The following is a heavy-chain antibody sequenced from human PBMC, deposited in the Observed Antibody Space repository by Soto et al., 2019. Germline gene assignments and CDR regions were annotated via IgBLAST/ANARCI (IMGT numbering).Heavy chain of an antibody. CDR2: ISGSGGST. V-gene: IGHV3-23*01. CDR1: GFTFSSYA. J-gene: IGHJ3*02. Sequence: GGSLRLSCAASGFTFSSYAMSWVRQAPGKGLEWVSAISGSGGSTYYADSVKGRFTISRDNSKNALYLQMNSLRAEDTAVYYCAKGEFIVVVPAAMNNLGAFDIWGQGTMVTVSS. D-gene: IGHD2-2*01. CDR3: AKGEFIVVVPAAMNNLGAFDI.